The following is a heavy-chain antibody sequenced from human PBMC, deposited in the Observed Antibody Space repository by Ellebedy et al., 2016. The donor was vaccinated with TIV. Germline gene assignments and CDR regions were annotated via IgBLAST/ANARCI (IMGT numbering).Heavy chain of an antibody. J-gene: IGHJ4*02. V-gene: IGHV4-39*07. D-gene: IGHD2-15*01. Sequence: PETLSLTXTVSGGSISSSSYYWGWIRQPPGKGLEWIGSIYYSGSTYYNPSLKSRVTISVDTSKNQFSLKLSSVTAADTAVYYCAREGGPYCSGGSCYGGIIDYWGQGTLVTVSS. CDR1: GGSISSSSYY. CDR2: IYYSGST. CDR3: AREGGPYCSGGSCYGGIIDY.